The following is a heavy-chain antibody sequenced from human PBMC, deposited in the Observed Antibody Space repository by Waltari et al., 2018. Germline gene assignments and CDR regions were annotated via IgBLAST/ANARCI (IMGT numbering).Heavy chain of an antibody. V-gene: IGHV4-59*01. Sequence: QVQLQESGPGLVKPSETLSRTFTVSGGSIRSYSWSWIRQPPGKGLDWLGYIYYSGSTNYNPSLKSRVTISVDTAKNHFSLKLSSVTAADTAVYYCARDRTGSYYYDSSGYYLDYYGMDVWGQGTTVTVSS. CDR3: ARDRTGSYYYDSSGYYLDYYGMDV. CDR1: GGSIRSYS. D-gene: IGHD3-22*01. J-gene: IGHJ6*02. CDR2: IYYSGST.